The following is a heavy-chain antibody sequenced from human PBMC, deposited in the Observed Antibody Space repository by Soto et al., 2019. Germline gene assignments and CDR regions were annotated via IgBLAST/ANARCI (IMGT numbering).Heavy chain of an antibody. J-gene: IGHJ5*02. V-gene: IGHV4-39*01. CDR2: IYYSGST. CDR1: GGSISSSSYY. CDR3: ARHFYDFWSGYRTPNWFDP. D-gene: IGHD3-3*01. Sequence: SETLSLTCTVSGGSISSSSYYWGWIRQPPGKGLEWIGSIYYSGSTYYNPSLKSRVTISVDTSKNQFSLKLSSVTAADTAVYYCARHFYDFWSGYRTPNWFDPWGQGTLVTVSS.